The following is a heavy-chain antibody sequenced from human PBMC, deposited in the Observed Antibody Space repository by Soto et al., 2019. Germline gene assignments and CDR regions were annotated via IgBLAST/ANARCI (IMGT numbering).Heavy chain of an antibody. V-gene: IGHV1-2*04. CDR2: INPNSGGT. D-gene: IGHD6-19*01. J-gene: IGHJ6*02. CDR3: ASNGLAVAGPHGMDV. Sequence: ASVKVSCKASGYTFTGYYMHWVRQAPGQGLEWMGWINPNSGGTNYAQKFQGWVTMTRDTPISTAYMELSRLRSDDTAVYYCASNGLAVAGPHGMDVWGQGTTVTVSS. CDR1: GYTFTGYY.